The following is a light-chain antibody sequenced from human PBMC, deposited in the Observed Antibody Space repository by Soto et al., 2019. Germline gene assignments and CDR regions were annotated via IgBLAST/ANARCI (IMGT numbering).Light chain of an antibody. CDR2: GAS. V-gene: IGKV3-20*01. CDR3: QQYGSSPLT. Sequence: EIVLTQSPGTLSLSPGEGDTLSCRASQSVSSNSLAWYQQTPGQAPRLLIYGASTRATGIPDRFSGSGSGTDFTITINRLEPEDFSVYYCQQYGSSPLTFGGGTKVEIK. CDR1: QSVSSNS. J-gene: IGKJ4*01.